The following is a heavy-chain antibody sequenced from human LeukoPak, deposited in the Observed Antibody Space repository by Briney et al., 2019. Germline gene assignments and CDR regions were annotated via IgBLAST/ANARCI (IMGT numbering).Heavy chain of an antibody. D-gene: IGHD5-12*01. CDR1: GYTFINYG. CDR2: ISAYNGNT. Sequence: ASVKVSCKASGYTFINYGISWVRQAPGQGLEWMGWISAYNGNTNYAQKVQGRVTMTTDTSTSTAYMELRSLRSDDTAVYYCAGGRDGYNPTADYWGQGTLVTVSS. J-gene: IGHJ4*02. V-gene: IGHV1-18*01. CDR3: AGGRDGYNPTADY.